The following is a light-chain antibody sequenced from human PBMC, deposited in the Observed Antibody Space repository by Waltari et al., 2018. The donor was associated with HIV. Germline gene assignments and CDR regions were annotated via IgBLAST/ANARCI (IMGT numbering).Light chain of an antibody. Sequence: QSVLTPPPSASGTPGQSVTISCSGTSSNIGTNYVYWYQQFPGTAPKLLIYRNNKRPSGVPDRFSGSKSGTSASLAISGLRSDDEADYYCAAWDDTLTVVFGGGTKLTVL. CDR2: RNN. CDR1: SSNIGTNY. CDR3: AAWDDTLTVV. V-gene: IGLV1-47*01. J-gene: IGLJ2*01.